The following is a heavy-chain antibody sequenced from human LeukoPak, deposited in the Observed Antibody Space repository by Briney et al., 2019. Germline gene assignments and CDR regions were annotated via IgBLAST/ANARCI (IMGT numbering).Heavy chain of an antibody. J-gene: IGHJ4*02. CDR2: ISSSGSTI. CDR3: ARDMYYYDSSGYSYYFDY. D-gene: IGHD3-22*01. CDR1: GFTFSDYY. V-gene: IGHV3-11*01. Sequence: GGSLRLSCAASGFTFSDYYMSWIRRAPGKGLEWVSYISSSGSTIYYADSVKGRFTISRDNAKNSLYLQMNSLRAEDTAVYYCARDMYYYDSSGYSYYFDYWGQGTLVTVSS.